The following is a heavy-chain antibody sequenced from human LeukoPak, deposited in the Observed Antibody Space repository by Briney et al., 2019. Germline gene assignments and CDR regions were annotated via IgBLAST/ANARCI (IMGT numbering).Heavy chain of an antibody. D-gene: IGHD7-27*01. CDR1: GFTFNNYA. Sequence: GGSLRLSCAASGFTFNNYAMTWVRQAPGKGLEWVSSVSGLAGATFYADSVKGRFTVSRDNSKSTVNLRMNSLRAEDSAIYYYARGPGTGGIDYWGQGTLVTVSS. CDR2: VSGLAGAT. CDR3: ARGPGTGGIDY. V-gene: IGHV3-23*01. J-gene: IGHJ4*02.